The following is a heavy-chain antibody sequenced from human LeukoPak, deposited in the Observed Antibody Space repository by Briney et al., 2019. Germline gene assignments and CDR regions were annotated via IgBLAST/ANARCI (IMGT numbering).Heavy chain of an antibody. CDR1: GFTFSSYE. CDR2: ISSSGSTI. J-gene: IGHJ4*02. D-gene: IGHD3-16*01. CDR3: ANHPRWGGDH. V-gene: IGHV3-48*03. Sequence: GGSLRLSCAASGFTFSSYEMNWVRQAPGKGLEWVSYISSSGSTIYYADSVKGRFTISRDNAKNSLYLQMNSLRAEDTAVYYCANHPRWGGDHWGQGTLVTVSS.